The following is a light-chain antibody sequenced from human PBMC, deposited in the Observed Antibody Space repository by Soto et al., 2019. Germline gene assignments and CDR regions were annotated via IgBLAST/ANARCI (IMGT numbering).Light chain of an antibody. J-gene: IGKJ1*01. CDR2: WAS. V-gene: IGKV4-1*01. Sequence: DIVMTQSPDSLAVSLGERATINCKSSQSLLHLAWYQQKPGQPPKLLIYWASTRESGVPDRFSGSGSGTDFTLTISSLQAEDVAGYYCQQYYTTPVTFGQGTKVEIK. CDR1: QSLLH. CDR3: QQYYTTPVT.